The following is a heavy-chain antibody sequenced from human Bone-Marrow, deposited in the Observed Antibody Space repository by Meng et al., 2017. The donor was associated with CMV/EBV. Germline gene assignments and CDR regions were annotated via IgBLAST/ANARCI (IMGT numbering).Heavy chain of an antibody. CDR2: ISSSSSYI. D-gene: IGHD3-3*01. CDR3: ARDLGDFWSGYYTGYFDY. V-gene: IGHV3-21*01. CDR1: GFTFSSYE. J-gene: IGHJ4*02. Sequence: GGSLRLSCAASGFTFSSYEMNWVRQAPGKGLEWVSSISSSSSYIYYADSVKGRFTISRDNAKNSLYLQMNSLRAEDTAVYYCARDLGDFWSGYYTGYFDYWGQGTLVTVSS.